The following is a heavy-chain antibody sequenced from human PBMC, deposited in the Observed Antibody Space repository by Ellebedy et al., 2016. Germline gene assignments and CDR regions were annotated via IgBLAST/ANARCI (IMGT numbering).Heavy chain of an antibody. CDR2: ISSSSSYI. V-gene: IGHV3-21*01. J-gene: IGHJ5*02. D-gene: IGHD1-26*01. CDR3: ARDLRPHEWELSGWFDP. CDR1: GFTFSSYS. Sequence: GGSLRLSCAASGFTFSSYSMNWVRQAPGKGLEWVSSISSSSSYIYYADSVKGRFTISRDNAKNSLYLQMNSLRAEDTAVYYCARDLRPHEWELSGWFDPWGQGTLVTVSS.